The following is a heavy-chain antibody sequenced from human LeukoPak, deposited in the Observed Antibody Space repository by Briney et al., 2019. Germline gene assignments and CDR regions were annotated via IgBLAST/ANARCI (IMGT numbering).Heavy chain of an antibody. CDR2: IRYDGSNK. Sequence: PGGSLRLSCAASGFTFSSYGMHWVRQAPGKGLEWVAFIRYDGSNKYYADSVKGRFTISRDNSKNTLYLQMNSLRAEDTAVYYCASHPTDVVDYYMDVWGKGTTVTISS. V-gene: IGHV3-30*02. CDR1: GFTFSSYG. CDR3: ASHPTDVVDYYMDV. D-gene: IGHD2-2*01. J-gene: IGHJ6*03.